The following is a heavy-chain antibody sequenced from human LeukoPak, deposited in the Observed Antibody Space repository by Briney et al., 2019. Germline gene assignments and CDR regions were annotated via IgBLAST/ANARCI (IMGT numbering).Heavy chain of an antibody. Sequence: ASVKVSCKASGGTFSSYAISWVRQAPGQGHEWMGRIIPNLGIENYAQKFQGRVTITADKSTSTAYMELSSLRSEDTAVYYCATVVVVVAATTGHYYYYYAMDVWGQGTTVTVSS. CDR1: GGTFSSYA. V-gene: IGHV1-69*04. CDR2: IIPNLGIE. D-gene: IGHD2-15*01. J-gene: IGHJ6*02. CDR3: ATVVVVVAATTGHYYYYYAMDV.